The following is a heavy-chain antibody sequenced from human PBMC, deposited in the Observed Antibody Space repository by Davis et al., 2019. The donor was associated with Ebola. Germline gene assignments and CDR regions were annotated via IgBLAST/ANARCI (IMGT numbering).Heavy chain of an antibody. Sequence: ESLKISCAASGFTFSSYAMSWVRQAPGKGLEWVSAISGSGGSTYYADSVKGRFTISRDNSKNTLYLQMNSLRAEETAIYYCAKDKNYDFWSGYPHDAFDIWGQGTMVTVSS. CDR2: ISGSGGST. D-gene: IGHD3-3*01. CDR1: GFTFSSYA. CDR3: AKDKNYDFWSGYPHDAFDI. V-gene: IGHV3-23*01. J-gene: IGHJ3*02.